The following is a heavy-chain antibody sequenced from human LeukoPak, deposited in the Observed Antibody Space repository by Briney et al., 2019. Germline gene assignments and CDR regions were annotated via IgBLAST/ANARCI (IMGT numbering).Heavy chain of an antibody. CDR1: GYTFTGYY. D-gene: IGHD3-16*01. J-gene: IGHJ5*02. Sequence: ASVKVSCKASGYTFTGYYMHWVRQAPGQGLEWMGWINPNSGGTNYAQKFQGRVTMTRDTSISTAYMELSRLRSDDTAVYYCARDRGSFTFGGVIEANWSDPWGQGTLVTVSS. CDR3: ARDRGSFTFGGVIEANWSDP. V-gene: IGHV1-2*02. CDR2: INPNSGGT.